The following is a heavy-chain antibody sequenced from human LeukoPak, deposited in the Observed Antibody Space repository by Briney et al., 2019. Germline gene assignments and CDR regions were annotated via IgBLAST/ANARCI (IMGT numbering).Heavy chain of an antibody. D-gene: IGHD3-10*01. V-gene: IGHV3-30*18. J-gene: IGHJ4*02. Sequence: GGSLRLSCAASGFTFSSYDMHWVRQAPGKGLEWVAFISYHGSNQYYADSVKGRFTISRDNSKNTLYLQMNSLRAEDTAVYYCAKVGPGSGHFDYWGQGTLVTVSS. CDR1: GFTFSSYD. CDR3: AKVGPGSGHFDY. CDR2: ISYHGSNQ.